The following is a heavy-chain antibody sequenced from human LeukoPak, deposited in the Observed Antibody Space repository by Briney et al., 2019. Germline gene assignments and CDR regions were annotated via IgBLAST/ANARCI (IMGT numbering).Heavy chain of an antibody. J-gene: IGHJ4*02. CDR2: ISAYNGNT. Sequence: ASVKVSCKASGYTFTSYGISWVRQAPGQGLEWMGWISAYNGNTNYAQKLQGRVTMTTDTSTSTAYMELRSLRSDDTAVYYCARDGRNYYDSSGYPYWGQGTLVTVSS. CDR1: GYTFTSYG. V-gene: IGHV1-18*01. D-gene: IGHD3-22*01. CDR3: ARDGRNYYDSSGYPY.